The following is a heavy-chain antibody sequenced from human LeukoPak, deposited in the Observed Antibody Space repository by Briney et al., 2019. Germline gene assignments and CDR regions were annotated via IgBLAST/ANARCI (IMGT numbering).Heavy chain of an antibody. D-gene: IGHD6-13*01. CDR3: ARDPGYSSFDY. Sequence: QPGGSLRLSCGASGFTFGRYWMTWVRQTPAKGLEFVANIKEDGSVRNYVDSVQGRFTISGDNAKNSLYLHMNSLRAEDTAVYYCARDPGYSSFDYWGQGTLVTVSS. CDR2: IKEDGSVR. CDR1: GFTFGRYW. J-gene: IGHJ4*02. V-gene: IGHV3-7*01.